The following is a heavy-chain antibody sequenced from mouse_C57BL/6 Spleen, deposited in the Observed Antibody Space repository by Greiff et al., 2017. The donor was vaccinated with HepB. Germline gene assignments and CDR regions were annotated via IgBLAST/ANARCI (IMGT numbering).Heavy chain of an antibody. V-gene: IGHV1-64*01. CDR1: GYTFTSYW. Sequence: VQLQQPGAELVKPGASVKLSCKASGYTFTSYWMHWVKQRPGQGLEWIGMIHPNSGSTNYNEKFKSKATLTVDKSSSTAYMQLSSLTSEDSAVYYCARGGGEGYAMDYWGQGTSVTVSS. CDR3: ARGGGEGYAMDY. J-gene: IGHJ4*01. CDR2: IHPNSGST.